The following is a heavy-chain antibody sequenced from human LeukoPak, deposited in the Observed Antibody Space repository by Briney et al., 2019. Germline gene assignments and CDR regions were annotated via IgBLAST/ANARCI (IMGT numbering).Heavy chain of an antibody. Sequence: SETLSLTCTVSGGSISSYYWSWIRQPPGKGLEWIGYIYYSGSTNYNPSLKSRVTISVDTSKNQFSLKLSSVTAADTAVYYCARQGWSTYYFDYWGQGTLVTVSS. CDR3: ARQGWSTYYFDY. V-gene: IGHV4-59*08. D-gene: IGHD2-15*01. CDR1: GGSISSYY. CDR2: IYYSGST. J-gene: IGHJ4*02.